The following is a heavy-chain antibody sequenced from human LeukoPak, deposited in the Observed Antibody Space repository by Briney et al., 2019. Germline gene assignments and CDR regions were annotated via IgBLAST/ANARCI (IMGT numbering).Heavy chain of an antibody. D-gene: IGHD4-23*01. CDR3: ARYHYGGNSASATNYYYYYMDV. J-gene: IGHJ6*03. CDR2: INHSGST. Sequence: PSETLSLTCAVYGGSFSGYYWSWIRQPPGKGLEWIGEINHSGSTNYNPSLKSRVTISVDTFKNQFSLKLSSVTAADTAVYYCARYHYGGNSASATNYYYYYMDVWGKGTTVTVSS. V-gene: IGHV4-34*01. CDR1: GGSFSGYY.